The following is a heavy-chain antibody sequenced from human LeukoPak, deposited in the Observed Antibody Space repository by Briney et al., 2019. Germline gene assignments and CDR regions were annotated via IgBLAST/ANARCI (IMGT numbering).Heavy chain of an antibody. Sequence: GGSLRLSCAASGFTFSSYAMHWVRQAPGKGLEWVAVISYDGSNKYYADSVKGRFTISRDNSKNTLYLQMNSLRAEDTAVYYCARIDYYDSSGYLAPFDYWGQGTLVTVSS. V-gene: IGHV3-30-3*01. CDR1: GFTFSSYA. CDR3: ARIDYYDSSGYLAPFDY. D-gene: IGHD3-22*01. J-gene: IGHJ4*02. CDR2: ISYDGSNK.